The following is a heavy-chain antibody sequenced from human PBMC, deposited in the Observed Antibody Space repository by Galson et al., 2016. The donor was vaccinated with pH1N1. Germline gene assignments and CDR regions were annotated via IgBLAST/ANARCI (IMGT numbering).Heavy chain of an antibody. Sequence: SLRLSCAASTFTFSRHGMSWVHQAPGKGLEWISYISSSSTRVFYADSVKGRFTISRDNAKNSLYLQMESLRAEDTAVYYCVRDDYESWSGYDAFDIWGPGTMVIVSS. CDR1: TFTFSRHG. D-gene: IGHD3-3*01. J-gene: IGHJ3*02. CDR2: ISSSSTRV. V-gene: IGHV3-48*04. CDR3: VRDDYESWSGYDAFDI.